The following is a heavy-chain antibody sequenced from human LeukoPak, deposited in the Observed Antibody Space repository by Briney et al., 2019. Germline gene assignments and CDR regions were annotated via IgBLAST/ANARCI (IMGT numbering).Heavy chain of an antibody. CDR3: ARLTGTYYYYYMDV. V-gene: IGHV4-39*07. J-gene: IGHJ6*03. Sequence: SETLSLTCTVSGGSISGSCCSWGWIRQPPGKGLEWIGSAHYSGSTYYNPSLKSRVTISVDTSKNQFSLKLSSVTAADTAVYYCARLTGTYYYYYMDVWGKGTTVTVSS. D-gene: IGHD1-7*01. CDR2: AHYSGST. CDR1: GGSISGSCCS.